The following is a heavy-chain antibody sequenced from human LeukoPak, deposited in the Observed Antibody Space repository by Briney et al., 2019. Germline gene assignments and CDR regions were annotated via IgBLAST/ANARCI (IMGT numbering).Heavy chain of an antibody. CDR3: ARLSTGYSSNFDY. Sequence: MPSETLSLTCTVSGGSISSYYWSWIRQLPGKGLEWIGYIYTSGSTNYNPSLKSRVTISVDTSKNQFSLKLSSVTAADTAVYYCARLSTGYSSNFDYWGQGTLVTVSS. V-gene: IGHV4-4*09. CDR1: GGSISSYY. J-gene: IGHJ4*02. CDR2: IYTSGST. D-gene: IGHD6-13*01.